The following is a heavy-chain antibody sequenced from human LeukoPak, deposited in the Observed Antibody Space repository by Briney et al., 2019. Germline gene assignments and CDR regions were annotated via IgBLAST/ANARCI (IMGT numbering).Heavy chain of an antibody. J-gene: IGHJ4*02. CDR2: ISAYNGNT. CDR1: GYTFTSYG. Sequence: ASVKVSCEASGYTFTSYGISWVRQAPGQGLEWMGWISAYNGNTNYAQKLQGRVTMTTDTSTSTAYMELRSLRSDDTAVYYCARRRGYSSGWLRGYFDYWGQGTLVTVSS. CDR3: ARRRGYSSGWLRGYFDY. V-gene: IGHV1-18*01. D-gene: IGHD6-19*01.